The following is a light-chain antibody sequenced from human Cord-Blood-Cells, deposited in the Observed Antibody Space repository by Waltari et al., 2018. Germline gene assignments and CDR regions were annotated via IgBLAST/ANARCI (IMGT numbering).Light chain of an antibody. CDR2: DVS. V-gene: IGLV2-14*01. CDR1: SSDVGGYNY. J-gene: IGLJ2*01. CDR3: SSYTSSSTVV. Sequence: QSALTQPASVSGSPGQSITISCTGTSSDVGGYNYVSWYQQHPGKAPKLMFYDVSKRPSGVSSRFSGSKSGNTASRTISGLQAEDEADYYCSSYTSSSTVVFGGGTKLTVL.